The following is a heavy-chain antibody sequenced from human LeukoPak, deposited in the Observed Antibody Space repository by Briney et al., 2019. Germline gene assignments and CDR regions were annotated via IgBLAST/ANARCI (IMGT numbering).Heavy chain of an antibody. CDR1: GFTFSSYA. CDR3: AKDLDILTGLYYYYGMDV. V-gene: IGHV3-23*01. Sequence: GGSLRLSCAASGFTFSSYAMSWVRQAPGKGLEWASAISGSGGSTYYADSVKGRFTISRDNSKNTLYLQMNSLRAEDTAVYYCAKDLDILTGLYYYYGMDVWGQGTTVTVSS. J-gene: IGHJ6*02. CDR2: ISGSGGST. D-gene: IGHD3-9*01.